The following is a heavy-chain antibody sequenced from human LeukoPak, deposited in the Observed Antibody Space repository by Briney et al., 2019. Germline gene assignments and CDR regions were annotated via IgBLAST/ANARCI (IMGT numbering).Heavy chain of an antibody. CDR3: ARGTVGVLDY. V-gene: IGHV6-1*01. D-gene: IGHD1-1*01. Sequence: SQTLTLTCAISGDSVSSNKAAWNWNRQSPARDLEWLGRTYYRSKWYNDYAVSVKSRATINPDASKNHFSLHLNPVTPEDTAVSYCARGTVGVLDYWGQGTLVTASS. CDR2: TYYRSKWYN. CDR1: GDSVSSNKAA. J-gene: IGHJ4*02.